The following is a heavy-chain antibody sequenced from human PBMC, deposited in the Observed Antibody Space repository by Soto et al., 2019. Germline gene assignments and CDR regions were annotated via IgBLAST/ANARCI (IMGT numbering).Heavy chain of an antibody. J-gene: IGHJ6*02. CDR2: IKQDGSEK. CDR1: GFTFSSYW. CDR3: AKYCISTSCYVRMDV. Sequence: GGSLRLSCAASGFTFSSYWMSWGRQAPGKGLEWVANIKQDGSEKYYVDSVKGRFTISRDNAKNSLYLQMNSLRAEDTAVYYCAKYCISTSCYVRMDVWGQGTTVTVSS. V-gene: IGHV3-7*01. D-gene: IGHD2-2*01.